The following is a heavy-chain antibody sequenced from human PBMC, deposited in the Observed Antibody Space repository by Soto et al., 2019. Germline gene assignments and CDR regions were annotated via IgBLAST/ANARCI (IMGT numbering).Heavy chain of an antibody. CDR2: ISYDGNYI. CDR3: AKGILSATIGPYAMDV. CDR1: GFDFSSYA. Sequence: QVQLVEPGGGVVQPGASLRLSCEASGFDFSSYAMHWVRQAPGKGLEWVGVISYDGNYIYYADSVKGRFTISRDNSKNTLYVQVNSLRPEDTAVYYCAKGILSATIGPYAMDVWGQGTTVTVSS. D-gene: IGHD3-16*01. J-gene: IGHJ6*02. V-gene: IGHV3-30*18.